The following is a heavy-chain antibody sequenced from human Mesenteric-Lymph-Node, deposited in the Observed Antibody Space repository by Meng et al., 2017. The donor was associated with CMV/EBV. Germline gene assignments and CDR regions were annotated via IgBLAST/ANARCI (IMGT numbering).Heavy chain of an antibody. Sequence: GESLKLSCAASGFTFSTYGMHWVRQAPGKGLEWVAFIHHDGSNKYYTDSVKGQFTISRDNSKNTLYLQMNSLRAEDTAVYYCAKDLHCSSKSCFHPYYAMDVWGQGTTVTVSS. D-gene: IGHD2-2*01. J-gene: IGHJ6*02. CDR2: IHHDGSNK. V-gene: IGHV3-30*02. CDR1: GFTFSTYG. CDR3: AKDLHCSSKSCFHPYYAMDV.